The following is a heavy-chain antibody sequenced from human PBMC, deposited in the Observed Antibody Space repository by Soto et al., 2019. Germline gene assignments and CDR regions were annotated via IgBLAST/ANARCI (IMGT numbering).Heavy chain of an antibody. D-gene: IGHD2-21*02. V-gene: IGHV3-30-3*01. Sequence: QVQLVESGGGVVQPGRSLRLSCAASGFSFNNYAIHWVRQAPGKGLEWVAVISNDGSNKYYADSVKGRFTISRDNSMNTVYLQMNSLRGEDTTVYYCARDSQWGIREVCDYYPVYFYYALDVWGQGTTVTVSS. CDR1: GFSFNNYA. CDR2: ISNDGSNK. J-gene: IGHJ6*02. CDR3: ARDSQWGIREVCDYYPVYFYYALDV.